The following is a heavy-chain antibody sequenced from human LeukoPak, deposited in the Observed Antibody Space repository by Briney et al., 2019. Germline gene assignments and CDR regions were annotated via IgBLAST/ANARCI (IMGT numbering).Heavy chain of an antibody. V-gene: IGHV1-18*01. D-gene: IGHD3-22*01. Sequence: ASVKVSFKASGYTFTSYGISWVRQAPGQGLEWMGWISAYNGNTNYAQKLQGRVTMTTDTSTSTAYMELRSLRSDDTAVYYCARDQGITMIVVVPVNAFDIWGQGTMVTVSS. CDR2: ISAYNGNT. J-gene: IGHJ3*02. CDR1: GYTFTSYG. CDR3: ARDQGITMIVVVPVNAFDI.